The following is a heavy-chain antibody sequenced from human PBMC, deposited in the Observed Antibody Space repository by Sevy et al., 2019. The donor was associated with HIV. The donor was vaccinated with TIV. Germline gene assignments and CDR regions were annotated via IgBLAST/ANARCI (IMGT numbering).Heavy chain of an antibody. J-gene: IGHJ3*02. CDR1: RDTFNTYA. V-gene: IGHV1-69*01. CDR3: ARRGITIFGVLTFDI. Sequence: KISCKASRDTFNTYAIVWVRQAPGQGLEWMGGIVPKFGSANYAQKFEGKVTMTADESTTTAHMELGSLRSEDTAVYYCARRGITIFGVLTFDIWGQGTTVTVSS. D-gene: IGHD3-3*01. CDR2: IVPKFGSA.